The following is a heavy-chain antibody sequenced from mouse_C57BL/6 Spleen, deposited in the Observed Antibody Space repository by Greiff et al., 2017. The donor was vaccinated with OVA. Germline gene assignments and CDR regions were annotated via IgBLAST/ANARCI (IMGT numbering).Heavy chain of an antibody. CDR2: ISDGGSYT. V-gene: IGHV5-4*01. Sequence: EVQGVESGGGLVKPGGSLKLSCAASGFTFSSYAMSWVRQTPEKRLEWVATISDGGSYTYYPDNVKGRFTISRDNAKNNLYLQMSHLKSEDTAMYYCARDGGGSRRGYFDVWGTGTTVTVSS. J-gene: IGHJ1*03. CDR1: GFTFSSYA. D-gene: IGHD1-1*01. CDR3: ARDGGGSRRGYFDV.